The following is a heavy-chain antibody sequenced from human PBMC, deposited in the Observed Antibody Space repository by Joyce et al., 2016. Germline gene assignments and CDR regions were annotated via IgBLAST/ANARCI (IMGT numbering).Heavy chain of an antibody. V-gene: IGHV3-48*01. J-gene: IGHJ4*02. CDR3: AREIPSLAGSYFDY. CDR1: GFTFISYT. CDR2: ISISKRNI. D-gene: IGHD6-19*01. Sequence: GFTFISYTLNWVRQAPGKGLEWVSYISISKRNIYYADSVKGGFTISRDNAKNELFLQMNSLRAEDKAVYYGAREIPSLAGSYFDYWGQGTLVTVSS.